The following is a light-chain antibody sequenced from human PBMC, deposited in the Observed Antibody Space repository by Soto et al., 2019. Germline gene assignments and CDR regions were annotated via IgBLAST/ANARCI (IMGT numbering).Light chain of an antibody. CDR1: QSISSW. Sequence: DIQMTQSPSTLSASVGDRVTITCRASQSISSWLAWYQQKPGQAPKLLIYKASSFASGVPSRFSGSGSGTVDPLDISSQQSDDFATYYCQQYNSYWTFGQGTKVEIK. J-gene: IGKJ1*01. CDR3: QQYNSYWT. CDR2: KAS. V-gene: IGKV1-5*03.